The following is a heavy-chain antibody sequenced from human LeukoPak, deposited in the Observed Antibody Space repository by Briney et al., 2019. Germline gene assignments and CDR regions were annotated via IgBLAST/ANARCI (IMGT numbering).Heavy chain of an antibody. CDR3: AREDFRFVVVPAAIPY. J-gene: IGHJ4*02. CDR1: GFTFSSYS. V-gene: IGHV3-21*01. Sequence: GGSLRLSCAASGFTFSSYSMNWVRQAPGKGLEWVSSISSSSSYIYYADSVKGRFTISRDNAKNSLYLQMNSLRAEDTAVYYCAREDFRFVVVPAAIPYWGQGTLVTVSS. CDR2: ISSSSSYI. D-gene: IGHD2-2*01.